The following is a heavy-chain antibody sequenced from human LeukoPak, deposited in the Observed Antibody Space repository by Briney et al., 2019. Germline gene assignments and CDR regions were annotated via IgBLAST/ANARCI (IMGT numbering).Heavy chain of an antibody. D-gene: IGHD3-10*01. J-gene: IGHJ3*02. CDR2: IYTSGTT. Sequence: SETLSLTCSVSGRSISTSSSYWGWIRQSPGKGLEWIGSIYTSGTTHYNPSLKSRVTMSVDLSKNQFSLHLSSVTAADTAVYYCARSDGYGLVGIWGQGTMVTVSS. CDR3: ARSDGYGLVGI. CDR1: GRSISTSSSY. V-gene: IGHV4-39*01.